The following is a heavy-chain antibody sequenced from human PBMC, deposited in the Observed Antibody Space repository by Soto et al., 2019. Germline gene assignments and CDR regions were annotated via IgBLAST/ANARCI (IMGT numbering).Heavy chain of an antibody. CDR2: ISYDGSNK. V-gene: IGHV3-30-3*01. D-gene: IGHD5-18*01. J-gene: IGHJ4*02. CDR1: GFTFSSYA. Sequence: QVQLVESGGGVVQPGRSLRLSCAASGFTFSSYAMHWVRQAPGKGLEWVAVISYDGSNKYYADSVKGRFTISRDNSKNPLDLQMNSLRAEDTAVYYCAREHLGYSYGYEDYWGQGTLVTVSS. CDR3: AREHLGYSYGYEDY.